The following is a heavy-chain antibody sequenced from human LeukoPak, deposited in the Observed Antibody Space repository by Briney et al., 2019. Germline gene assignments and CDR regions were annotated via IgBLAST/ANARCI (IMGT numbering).Heavy chain of an antibody. J-gene: IGHJ3*02. CDR2: ISAYNGNT. CDR1: GYTFTSYG. CDR3: AKPKGGYSSSWYSAFDI. Sequence: ASVKVSCKASGYTFTSYGISWVRQAPGQGLEWMGWISAYNGNTNYAQKFQGRVTITADESTSTAYMELSSLRSEDTAVYYCAKPKGGYSSSWYSAFDIWGQGTMVTVSS. V-gene: IGHV1-18*01. D-gene: IGHD6-13*01.